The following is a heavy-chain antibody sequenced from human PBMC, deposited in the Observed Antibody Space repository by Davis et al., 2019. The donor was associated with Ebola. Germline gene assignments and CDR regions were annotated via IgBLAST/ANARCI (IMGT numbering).Heavy chain of an antibody. J-gene: IGHJ3*02. CDR2: IYYSGST. CDR1: GGSISSGGYY. Sequence: SETLSLTCTVSGGSISSGGYYWSWIRQHPGKGLEWIGYIYYSGSTYYNPSLKSRVTISVDTSKNQFSLKLSSVTAADTAVYYCARSYYDSSGYYDAFDIWGQGTTVTVSS. CDR3: ARSYYDSSGYYDAFDI. D-gene: IGHD3-22*01. V-gene: IGHV4-31*03.